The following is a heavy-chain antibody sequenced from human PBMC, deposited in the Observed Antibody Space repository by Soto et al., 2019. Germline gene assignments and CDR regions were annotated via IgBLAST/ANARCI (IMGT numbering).Heavy chain of an antibody. V-gene: IGHV4-59*01. CDR2: IYYSGST. CDR1: GGSISSYY. J-gene: IGHJ4*02. D-gene: IGHD7-27*01. Sequence: KQSQTLSLTCTVSGGSISSYYWSWIRQPPGKGLEWIGYIYYSGSTNYNPSLKSRVTISVDTSKNQFSLKLSSVTAADTAVYYCARAINWGKFDYWGQGTLVTVSS. CDR3: ARAINWGKFDY.